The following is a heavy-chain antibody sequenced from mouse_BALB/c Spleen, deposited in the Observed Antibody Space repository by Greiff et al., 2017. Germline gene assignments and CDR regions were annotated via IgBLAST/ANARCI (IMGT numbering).Heavy chain of an antibody. V-gene: IGHV1S127*01. J-gene: IGHJ4*01. Sequence: QVQLQQSGAELVKPGASVKMSCKASGYTFTSYWMHWVKQRPGQGLEWIGVIDPSDSYTSYNQKFKGKATLTVDTSSSTAYMQLSSLTSEDSAVYYCTRGGITTVVDAMDYWGQGTSGTVSS. CDR2: IDPSDSYT. D-gene: IGHD1-1*01. CDR3: TRGGITTVVDAMDY. CDR1: GYTFTSYW.